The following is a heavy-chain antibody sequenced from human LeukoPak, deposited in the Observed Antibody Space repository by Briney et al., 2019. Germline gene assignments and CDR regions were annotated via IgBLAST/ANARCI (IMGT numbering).Heavy chain of an antibody. CDR2: IHSGGST. CDR3: ARERHVWGSYYFDY. CDR1: GFTVSSNY. J-gene: IGHJ4*02. D-gene: IGHD3-16*01. V-gene: IGHV3-53*01. Sequence: GGSLRLSCAASGFTVSSNYMSWVRQAPGKGLEWVSVIHSGGSTYYADSVKGRFTISRDNSKNTLYLQMNSLRAEDTAVYYCARERHVWGSYYFDYWGQGTLVTVSS.